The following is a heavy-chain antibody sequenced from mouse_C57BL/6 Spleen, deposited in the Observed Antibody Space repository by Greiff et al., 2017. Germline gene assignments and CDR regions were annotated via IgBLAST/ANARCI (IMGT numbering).Heavy chain of an antibody. Sequence: EVQLQQSGPELVKPGASVKMSCKASGYTFTDYNMHWVKQSHGKSLEWIGYINPNNGGTRYNQKFKGKATLTVNKSSSTAYMELRSLTSEDSAVYYWARAHYYGSSYGPFAYWGQGTLVTVSA. D-gene: IGHD1-1*01. CDR3: ARAHYYGSSYGPFAY. V-gene: IGHV1-22*01. CDR2: INPNNGGT. CDR1: GYTFTDYN. J-gene: IGHJ3*01.